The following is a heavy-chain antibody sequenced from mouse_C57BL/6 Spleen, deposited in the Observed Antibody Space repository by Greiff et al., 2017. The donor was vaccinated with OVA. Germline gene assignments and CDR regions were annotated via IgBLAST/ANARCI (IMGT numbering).Heavy chain of an antibody. J-gene: IGHJ4*01. V-gene: IGHV1-22*01. Sequence: VQLKESGPELVKPGASVKMSCKASGYTFTDYNMHWVKQSHGKSLEWIGYINPNNGGTSYNQKFKGKATLTVNKSSSTAYMELRSLTSEDSAVYYCARWLLRDYAMDYWGQGTSVTVSS. CDR2: INPNNGGT. CDR1: GYTFTDYN. D-gene: IGHD2-3*01. CDR3: ARWLLRDYAMDY.